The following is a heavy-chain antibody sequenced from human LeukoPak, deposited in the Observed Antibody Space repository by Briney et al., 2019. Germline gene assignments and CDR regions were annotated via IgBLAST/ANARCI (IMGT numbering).Heavy chain of an antibody. D-gene: IGHD6-19*01. CDR3: AKGYSSGWLYFDY. CDR1: GFTFDDYA. J-gene: IGHJ4*02. V-gene: IGHV3-9*01. CDR2: ISWNSGSI. Sequence: GRSLRLSCAASGFTFDDYAMHWVRQAPGKGLEWVSGISWNSGSIGYADSVKGRFTISRDNAKNSLYLQMNSLRAEDTALYYCAKGYSSGWLYFDYWGQGTLVTVSP.